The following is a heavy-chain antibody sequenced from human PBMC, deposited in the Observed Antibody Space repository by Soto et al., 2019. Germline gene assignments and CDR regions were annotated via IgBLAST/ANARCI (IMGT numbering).Heavy chain of an antibody. CDR2: IIPIFGTA. CDR1: GGTFSSYA. V-gene: IGHV1-69*13. J-gene: IGHJ3*02. D-gene: IGHD3-9*01. Sequence: AAVKVSCKASGGTFSSYAISWVRQAPGQGLEWMGGIIPIFGTANYAQKFQGRVTITADESTSTAYMELSSLRSEDTAVYYCARGLYDILTGYTDAFAIWGQGTMVTVSS. CDR3: ARGLYDILTGYTDAFAI.